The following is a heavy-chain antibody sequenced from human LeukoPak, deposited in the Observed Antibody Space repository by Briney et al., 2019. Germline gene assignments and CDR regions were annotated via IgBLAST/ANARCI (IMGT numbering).Heavy chain of an antibody. V-gene: IGHV4-59*08. Sequence: PSETLSLTCTVSGGSISSYYWSWIRQPPGKGLEWIGYIYYSGSTNYNPSLKSRVTISVDTSKNQFSLKLSSATAADTAVYYCARLAGLHREYFDYWGQGTLVTVSS. J-gene: IGHJ4*02. CDR3: ARLAGLHREYFDY. CDR1: GGSISSYY. CDR2: IYYSGST. D-gene: IGHD1-14*01.